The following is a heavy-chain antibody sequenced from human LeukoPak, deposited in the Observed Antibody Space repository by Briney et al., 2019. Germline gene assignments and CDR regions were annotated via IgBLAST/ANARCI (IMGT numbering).Heavy chain of an antibody. CDR2: INHSGST. CDR1: GGSFSGYY. CDR3: ASPSDEYSSGWYGSALNN. V-gene: IGHV4-34*01. D-gene: IGHD6-19*01. Sequence: SETLSLTCAVYGGSFSGYYWSWIRQPPGKGLEWIGEINHSGSTNYNPSLKSRVTISVDTSKNQFSLKLSSVTAADTAVYYCASPSDEYSSGWYGSALNNWGQGTLVTVSS. J-gene: IGHJ4*02.